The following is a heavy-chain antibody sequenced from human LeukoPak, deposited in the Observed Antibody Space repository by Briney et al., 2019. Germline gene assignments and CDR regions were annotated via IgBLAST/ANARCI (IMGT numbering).Heavy chain of an antibody. CDR2: IYLSGST. Sequence: SETLSLTCTVSGGSVSSGSYYWSWIRQPPGKGLEWIGYIYLSGSTNYNPSLKSRVTISVDTSKNQFSLKLRSVTAADTAVYYCARARFVVVVAAHFDYWGQGTLVTVSS. D-gene: IGHD2-15*01. J-gene: IGHJ4*02. CDR3: ARARFVVVVAAHFDY. V-gene: IGHV4-61*01. CDR1: GGSVSSGSYY.